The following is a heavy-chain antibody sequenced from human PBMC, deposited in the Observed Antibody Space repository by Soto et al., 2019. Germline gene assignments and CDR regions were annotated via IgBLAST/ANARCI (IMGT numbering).Heavy chain of an antibody. J-gene: IGHJ4*02. Sequence: SETLSLTCSVSGGSIDTYYWSWIRQPPGKGLEWIGYIYYRGSTNYNPSLKSRVTMSVDTSKNQFSLKLSSVTAADTAVYYCAKEGASNDKDPHYRGQGTPVTVS. V-gene: IGHV4-59*01. CDR1: GGSIDTYY. D-gene: IGHD3-9*01. CDR3: AKEGASNDKDPHY. CDR2: IYYRGST.